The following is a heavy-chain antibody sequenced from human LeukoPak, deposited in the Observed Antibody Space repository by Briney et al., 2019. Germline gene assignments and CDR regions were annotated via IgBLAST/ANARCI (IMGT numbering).Heavy chain of an antibody. CDR3: ARDLGYSYFDY. D-gene: IGHD5-18*01. CDR2: IYYSGST. J-gene: IGHJ4*02. CDR1: GGSISSYY. V-gene: IGHV4-59*01. Sequence: PSETLSLTCTVSGGSISSYYWSWIRQPPGKGLEWIGYIYYSGSTNYNPSLKSRVTISVDTSKNQFSLKLSSVTAADTAVYYCARDLGYSYFDYWGQGTLVTVSS.